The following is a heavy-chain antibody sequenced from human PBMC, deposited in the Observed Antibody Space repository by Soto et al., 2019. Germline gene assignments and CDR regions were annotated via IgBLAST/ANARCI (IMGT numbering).Heavy chain of an antibody. J-gene: IGHJ4*02. CDR3: ARDRDPGQWLTTNYFDY. V-gene: IGHV3-33*01. CDR2: IWYHGSNK. CDR1: GFTFSSYV. D-gene: IGHD6-19*01. Sequence: QVQLVESGGGVVQPGRSLRLSCAASGFTFSSYVMHWVRQAPGKGLEWVAVIWYHGSNKYYADSVKGRFTISRDNSKNTLYLQMNSLRAEDTAVYYCARDRDPGQWLTTNYFDYWGQGTLVTVSS.